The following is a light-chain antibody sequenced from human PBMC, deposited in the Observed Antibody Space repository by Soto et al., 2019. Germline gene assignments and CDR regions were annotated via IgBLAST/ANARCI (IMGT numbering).Light chain of an antibody. CDR3: QQYFDVPFT. V-gene: IGKV4-1*01. J-gene: IGKJ4*01. Sequence: DIVMTQSPDSLAVSLGERATMNCKCSQSVLYKSNNKNHLAWYQQKPGQPPQLIIYWASTRESGVPERFSGSGSGTDFTLTISSLEAEDVAFYWCQQYFDVPFTFGGGTKVEI. CDR2: WAS. CDR1: QSVLYKSNNKNH.